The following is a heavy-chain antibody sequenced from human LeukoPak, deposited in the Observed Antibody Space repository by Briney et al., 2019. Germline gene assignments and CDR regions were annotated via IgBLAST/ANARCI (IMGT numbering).Heavy chain of an antibody. J-gene: IGHJ5*02. CDR3: SSGYCSSTSCYWFDP. Sequence: SVKVSCKASGGTFSSYAISWVGQAPGQGLEWMGGIIPIFGTANYAQKFQGRVTITADKPTSTAYMELSSLRSEDTAVYYCSSGYCSSTSCYWFDPWGQGTLVTVSS. CDR2: IIPIFGTA. CDR1: GGTFSSYA. V-gene: IGHV1-69*06. D-gene: IGHD2-2*01.